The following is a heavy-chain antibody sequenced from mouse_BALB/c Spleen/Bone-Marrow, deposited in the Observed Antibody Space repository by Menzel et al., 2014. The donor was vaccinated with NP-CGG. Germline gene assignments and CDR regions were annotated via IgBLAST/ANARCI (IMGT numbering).Heavy chain of an antibody. CDR2: IDPANGNT. D-gene: IGHD2-1*01. CDR3: AREYYGNYAWYFDV. Sequence: EVKLVESGAELVKPGASVKLSCTASGFNIXDTCMNWVKQRPEQGLEWIGRIDPANGNTKYDPKSQGKATITADTSSNTAYLQLSSLTSEDTAVYYCAREYYGNYAWYFDVWGAGTTVTVSS. V-gene: IGHV14-3*02. J-gene: IGHJ1*01. CDR1: GFNIXDTC.